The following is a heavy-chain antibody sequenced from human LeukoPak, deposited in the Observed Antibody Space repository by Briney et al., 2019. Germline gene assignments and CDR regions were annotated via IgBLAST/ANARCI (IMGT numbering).Heavy chain of an antibody. D-gene: IGHD2-2*01. CDR2: ISSSGSTI. V-gene: IGHV3-11*01. CDR3: ARDAPLYCATTSCSYSGAFDI. CDR1: GFTFSDHY. Sequence: GGSLRLSCAASGFTFSDHYMSWIRQAPGKGLEWVSYISSSGSTIYYADSVQGRFTISRDNAKISLYLPMNSLRAEDTALSYCARDAPLYCATTSCSYSGAFDIWGQGPVHTVSS. J-gene: IGHJ3*02.